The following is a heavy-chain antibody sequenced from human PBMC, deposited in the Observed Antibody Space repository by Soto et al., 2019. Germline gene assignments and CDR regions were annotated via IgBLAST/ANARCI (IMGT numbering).Heavy chain of an antibody. D-gene: IGHD2-21*02. V-gene: IGHV1-46*01. CDR1: GNTFTNYY. Sequence: QVQLMQSGAEVKKPGASVKVSCKASGNTFTNYYIHWVRQAPGQGLEWMGTINPSGGHTTYAQKFLGRVNMTRDTSTSTLCMELTRLRSEDTAVYYCARGGHVVVVTAAFDYWGQGTLVTVSS. J-gene: IGHJ4*02. CDR2: INPSGGHT. CDR3: ARGGHVVVVTAAFDY.